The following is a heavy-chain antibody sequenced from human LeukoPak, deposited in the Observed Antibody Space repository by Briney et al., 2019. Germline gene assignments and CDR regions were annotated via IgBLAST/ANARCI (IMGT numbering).Heavy chain of an antibody. CDR1: GFIFTNAW. V-gene: IGHV3-15*01. D-gene: IGHD6-19*01. Sequence: PGGSLRLSCAASGFIFTNAWMNWVRQAPGKGLEWVGRIKSKTDGGTTDYAAPVKGRFTVPRDDSKKMLYLQMNSLKTEDTGVYYCTSSSSDWGQGTLVTVSP. CDR2: IKSKTDGGTT. J-gene: IGHJ4*02. CDR3: TSSSSD.